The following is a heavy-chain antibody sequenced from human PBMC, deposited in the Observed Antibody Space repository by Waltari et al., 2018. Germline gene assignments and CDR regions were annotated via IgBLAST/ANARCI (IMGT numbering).Heavy chain of an antibody. D-gene: IGHD1-26*01. CDR1: GGSFSYYY. Sequence: QVQLHQGGAGLLNPSETLSLPCVVYGGSFSYYYWSWIRQPPGKGLEWLGEVKQSGLTNCNPSVKSRATMSLDTSKNQFSLKLSSLTAADTAVYYCAGGTASAWELGHSWGQGTLVTVSS. CDR3: AGGTASAWELGHS. V-gene: IGHV4-34*01. CDR2: VKQSGLT. J-gene: IGHJ4*02.